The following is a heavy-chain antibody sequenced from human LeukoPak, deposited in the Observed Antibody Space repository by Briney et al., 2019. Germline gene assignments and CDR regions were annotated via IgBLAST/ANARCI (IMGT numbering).Heavy chain of an antibody. CDR3: ARGLTATGSLFDP. CDR1: GFTFSSYV. D-gene: IGHD3-9*01. CDR2: ISYDGSNK. J-gene: IGHJ5*02. V-gene: IGHV3-30-3*01. Sequence: PGGSLRLSCAASGFTFSSYVMHWVRLAPGKGLEWVALISYDGSNKYYADSVKGRFTISRDNPKNTLFLQMNSLRAEDSAVYYCARGLTATGSLFDPWGQGTLVTVS.